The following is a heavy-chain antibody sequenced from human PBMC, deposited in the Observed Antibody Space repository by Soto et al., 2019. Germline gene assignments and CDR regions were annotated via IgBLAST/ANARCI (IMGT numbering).Heavy chain of an antibody. CDR1: GFTFGSYA. CDR2: ISGSGGST. J-gene: IGHJ4*02. CDR3: AKDLEEGYYYGAFDY. V-gene: IGHV3-23*01. D-gene: IGHD3-10*01. Sequence: GGSLRLSCAASGFTFGSYAMNWVRQAPGKGLEWVSAISGSGGSTYYADSVKGRFTISRDNSKNTLYLQMNSLRAEDTAVYYCAKDLEEGYYYGAFDYWGQGTLVTVSS.